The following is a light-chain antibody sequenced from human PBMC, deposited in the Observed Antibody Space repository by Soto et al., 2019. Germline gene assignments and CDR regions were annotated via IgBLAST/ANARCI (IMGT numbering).Light chain of an antibody. J-gene: IGKJ5*01. Sequence: EFVLTQSPGTLSLYRGERATLSCRASERIYSAYLGWYQQKPGQAPRLLIYGTSSRATGIPDRFSGSGSGTDFTLTISRLEPEDFAVYYCQQYGNSPITFGQGTRLEIK. CDR3: QQYGNSPIT. CDR2: GTS. V-gene: IGKV3-20*01. CDR1: ERIYSAY.